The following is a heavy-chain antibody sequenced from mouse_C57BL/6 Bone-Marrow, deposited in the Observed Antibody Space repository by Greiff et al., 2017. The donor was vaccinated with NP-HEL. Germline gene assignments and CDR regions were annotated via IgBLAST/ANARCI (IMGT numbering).Heavy chain of an antibody. D-gene: IGHD2-4*01. V-gene: IGHV7-3*01. CDR1: GFTFTDYY. J-gene: IGHJ4*01. Sequence: EVKLEESGGGLVQPGGSLSLSCAASGFTFTDYYMSWVRQPPGKALEWLVFIRNKANGYTTEYSASVKGRFTISRDNSQSILYLQMNALRAEDSATYYCARSIYYDYADDPFYAMDYWGQGTSVTVSP. CDR3: ARSIYYDYADDPFYAMDY. CDR2: IRNKANGYTT.